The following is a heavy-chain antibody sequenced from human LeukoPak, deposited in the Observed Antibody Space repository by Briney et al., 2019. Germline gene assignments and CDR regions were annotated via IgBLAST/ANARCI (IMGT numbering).Heavy chain of an antibody. V-gene: IGHV1-2*02. CDR3: ARDGYCSGGSCLKNYYYYYMDV. D-gene: IGHD2-15*01. J-gene: IGHJ6*03. Sequence: ASVKVSCKASGYTFTGYYMHWVRQAPGQGLEWMGWINPNSGGTNYAQKFQGRVTITTDESTSTAYMELSSQRSEDTAVYYCARDGYCSGGSCLKNYYYYYMDVWGKGTTVTVSS. CDR1: GYTFTGYY. CDR2: INPNSGGT.